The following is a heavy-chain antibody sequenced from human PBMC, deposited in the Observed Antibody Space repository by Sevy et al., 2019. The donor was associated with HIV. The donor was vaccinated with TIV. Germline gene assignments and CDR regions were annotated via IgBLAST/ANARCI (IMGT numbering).Heavy chain of an antibody. V-gene: IGHV4-39*01. Sequence: SETLSLTCTISGGSISSSSYYWGWIRQPPGKGLEWMGSLYSTGATSHHPSLESRVTVSADTSRNRFYLKLDSVSAADTAVYYCATPLPSGWYEGTGGYFDLWGRGTLVTVSS. CDR2: LYSTGAT. CDR1: GGSISSSSYY. D-gene: IGHD6-19*01. J-gene: IGHJ2*01. CDR3: ATPLPSGWYEGTGGYFDL.